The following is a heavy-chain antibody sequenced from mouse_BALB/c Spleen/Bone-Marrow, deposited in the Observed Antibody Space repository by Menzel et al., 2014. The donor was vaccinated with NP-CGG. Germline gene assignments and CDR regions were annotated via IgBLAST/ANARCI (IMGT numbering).Heavy chain of an antibody. D-gene: IGHD1-1*02. J-gene: IGHJ1*01. CDR1: GYTFTSYW. CDR3: TRGGPYFDV. Sequence: LVESGAELVRPGASVKLSCKASGYTFTSYWINWVKQRPGQGLEWIGNIYPSDSYTNYNQKFKDKATLTVDKSSSTAYMQLSSPTSEDSAVYYCTRGGPYFDVWGAGTTVTVSS. CDR2: IYPSDSYT. V-gene: IGHV1-69*02.